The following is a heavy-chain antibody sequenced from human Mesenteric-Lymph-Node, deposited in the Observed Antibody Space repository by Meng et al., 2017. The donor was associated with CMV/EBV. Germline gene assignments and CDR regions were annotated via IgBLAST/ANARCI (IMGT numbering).Heavy chain of an antibody. J-gene: IGHJ4*02. CDR1: YHFTGYY. D-gene: IGHD3-10*01. Sequence: YHFTGYYMQWVRQAPGQGLEWSCRINPNSGGTNYAQKFQGRVTMTRDASVSTAYMELSSLRSDDTAVYYCALYYYGSGSYYNGASLDYWGQGTLVTVSS. V-gene: IGHV1-2*06. CDR3: ALYYYGSGSYYNGASLDY. CDR2: INPNSGGT.